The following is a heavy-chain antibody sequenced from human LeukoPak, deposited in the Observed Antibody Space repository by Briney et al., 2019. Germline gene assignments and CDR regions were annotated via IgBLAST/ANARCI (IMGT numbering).Heavy chain of an antibody. V-gene: IGHV1-18*01. CDR1: GYTFTSYG. CDR3: ATSPQAQWPLY. Sequence: ASVKVSCKASGYTFTSYGISWVRQAPGQGLEWMGWTSAYNGNTNYAQKLQGRVTMTTDTSTSTAYMELRSLRSDDTAVYYCATSPQAQWPLYWGQGTLVTVSS. J-gene: IGHJ4*02. D-gene: IGHD6-19*01. CDR2: TSAYNGNT.